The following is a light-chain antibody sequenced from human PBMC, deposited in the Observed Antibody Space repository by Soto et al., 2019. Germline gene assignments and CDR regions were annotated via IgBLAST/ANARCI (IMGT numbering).Light chain of an antibody. CDR1: SSNIGAGYD. CDR2: ANS. J-gene: IGLJ2*01. CDR3: QSYDSSPSGSRV. V-gene: IGLV1-40*01. Sequence: QSVLTQPPSVSGAPGQRVTISCTGSSSNIGAGYDVHWYQQLPGRSPKLLIYANSNRPSGVPDRFSGSKSGTSASLAITGLQAEDEADYYCQSYDSSPSGSRVFGGGTKRTVL.